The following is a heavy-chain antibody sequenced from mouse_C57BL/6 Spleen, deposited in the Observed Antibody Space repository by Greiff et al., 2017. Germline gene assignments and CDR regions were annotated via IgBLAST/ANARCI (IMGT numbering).Heavy chain of an antibody. CDR3: ARRGLLGPYFDD. Sequence: VQLQQSGPELVKPGASVKISCKASGYAFSSSWMNWVKQRPGKGLEWIGRIYPGDGDTNYNGKFKGKATLTADKSSSTAYMQLSSLTSEDSAVYFCARRGLLGPYFDDWGQGTTLTVSS. D-gene: IGHD4-1*01. CDR2: IYPGDGDT. CDR1: GYAFSSSW. J-gene: IGHJ2*01. V-gene: IGHV1-82*01.